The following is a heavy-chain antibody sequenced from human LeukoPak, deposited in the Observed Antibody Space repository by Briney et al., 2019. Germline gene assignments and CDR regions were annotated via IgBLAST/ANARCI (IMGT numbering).Heavy chain of an antibody. CDR3: ARDKLDPTKDAFDI. CDR1: GYTFTSCG. V-gene: IGHV1-18*01. J-gene: IGHJ3*02. CDR2: ISAYNGNT. Sequence: ASVKVSCKASGYTFTSCGISWVRQAPGQGLEWMGWISAYNGNTNYAQKLQGRVTMTTDTSTSTAYMELRSLRSDDTAVYYCARDKLDPTKDAFDIWGQGTMVTVSS. D-gene: IGHD1-1*01.